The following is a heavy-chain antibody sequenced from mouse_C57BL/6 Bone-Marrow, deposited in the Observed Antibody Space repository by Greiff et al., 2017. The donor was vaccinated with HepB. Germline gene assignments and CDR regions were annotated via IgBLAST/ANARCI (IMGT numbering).Heavy chain of an antibody. V-gene: IGHV5-4*01. J-gene: IGHJ4*01. D-gene: IGHD2-4*01. CDR2: ISDGGSYT. CDR1: GFTFSSYA. CDR3: ARDVDYDRGYYAMDY. Sequence: DVKLVESGGGLVKPGGSLKLSCAASGFTFSSYAMSWVRQTPEKRLEWVATISDGGSYTYYPDNVKGRFTISRDNAKNNLYLQMSHLKSEDTAMYYCARDVDYDRGYYAMDYWGQGTSVTVSS.